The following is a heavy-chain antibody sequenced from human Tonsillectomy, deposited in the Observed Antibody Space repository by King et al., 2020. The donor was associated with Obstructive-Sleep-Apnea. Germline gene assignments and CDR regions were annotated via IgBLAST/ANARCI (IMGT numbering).Heavy chain of an antibody. V-gene: IGHV2-26*01. CDR1: GFSLSNGRLG. CDR2: IFSNDEK. D-gene: IGHD3-22*01. J-gene: IGHJ4*02. Sequence: TLQASGPVLVKPPEPLTLTCTVSGFSLSNGRLGVSWIRQPPGKALEWLAHIFSNDEKSYSTSLRSRLTISKDTSKSQVVLTMTNMDPLDTATYYCARLGYYYDSSGYYSVYFDYWGQGTLVTVSS. CDR3: ARLGYYYDSSGYYSVYFDY.